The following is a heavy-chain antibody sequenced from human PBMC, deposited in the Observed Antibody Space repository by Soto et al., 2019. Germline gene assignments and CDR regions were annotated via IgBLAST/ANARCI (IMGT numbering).Heavy chain of an antibody. J-gene: IGHJ4*02. V-gene: IGHV5-51*01. CDR2: IKPGTSDI. D-gene: IGHD3-3*02. CDR1: GYKFGSAW. CDR3: ARQLSHICDS. Sequence: ESLKISCKGVGYKFGSAWIGWVRQMPGKGLEWMGIIKPGTSDIRYSPSCRGHVTISADEAVSTAYLQWSSLKASDTAMYYCARQLSHICDSWGQGTLVTVSS.